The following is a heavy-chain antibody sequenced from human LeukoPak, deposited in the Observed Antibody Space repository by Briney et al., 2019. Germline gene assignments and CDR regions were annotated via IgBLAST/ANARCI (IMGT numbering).Heavy chain of an antibody. CDR2: IYYSGNT. CDR3: ARHSFYYDSSGSYYYFDS. CDR1: GGSISSSRYY. D-gene: IGHD3-22*01. J-gene: IGHJ4*02. V-gene: IGHV4-39*01. Sequence: PSETLSLTCTVSGGSISSSRYYWGWIRQPPGKGLEWIGSIYYSGNTYSNPSLKSRVTISVDTSKNQFSLKLSSVTAADTAVYYCARHSFYYDSSGSYYYFDSWGQGTLVTVSS.